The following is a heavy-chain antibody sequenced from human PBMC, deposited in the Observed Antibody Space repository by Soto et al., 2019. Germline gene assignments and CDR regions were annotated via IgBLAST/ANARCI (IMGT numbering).Heavy chain of an antibody. CDR2: IYHSGST. CDR1: GGSISSSNW. J-gene: IGHJ3*02. V-gene: IGHV4-4*02. D-gene: IGHD2-21*02. Sequence: QVQLQESGPGLVKPSGTLSLTCAVSGGSISSSNWWSWVRQPPGKGLEWIGEIYHSGSTNYNPSLNRRVPLAVDKSENQFALKLCDVSVAETAVYYCAGEVDSYCPTRLDAFDTWGQGTMVTVSS. CDR3: AGEVDSYCPTRLDAFDT.